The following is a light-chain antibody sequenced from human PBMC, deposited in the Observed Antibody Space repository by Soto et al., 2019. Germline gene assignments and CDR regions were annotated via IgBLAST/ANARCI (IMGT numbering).Light chain of an antibody. CDR1: QGISNY. CDR3: QKCNSAPRT. CDR2: AAS. V-gene: IGKV1-27*01. J-gene: IGKJ1*01. Sequence: DIQMTQSPSSLSASVGDRVTITCRVSQGISNYLAWYQQKPGKVPKLLIYAASTLQSGVPSRFSGSWSGTDFTLTISSLQPEDAATYYCQKCNSAPRTFGQGTKVEIK.